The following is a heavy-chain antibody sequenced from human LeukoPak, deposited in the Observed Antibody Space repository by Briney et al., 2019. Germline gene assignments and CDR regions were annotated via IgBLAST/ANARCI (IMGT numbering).Heavy chain of an antibody. D-gene: IGHD3-3*01. V-gene: IGHV3-20*04. CDR1: GFTLDDYG. CDR2: INWNGGST. CDR3: ARDYTNYDFWSGYYTKVDAFDI. J-gene: IGHJ3*02. Sequence: GGSLRLSCAASGFTLDDYGMSWVRQAPGKGLEWVSGINWNGGSTGYADSVKGRFTISRDDAKNSLYLQMNSLRAEDTALYYCARDYTNYDFWSGYYTKVDAFDIWGQGTMVTVSS.